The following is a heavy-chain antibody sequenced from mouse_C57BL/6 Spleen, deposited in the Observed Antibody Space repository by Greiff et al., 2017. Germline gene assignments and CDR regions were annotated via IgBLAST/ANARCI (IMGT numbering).Heavy chain of an antibody. CDR2: INPNNGGT. V-gene: IGHV1-22*01. J-gene: IGHJ4*01. CDR3: AREEGDAMDY. CDR1: N. Sequence: NMPWVKQSHGKSLEWIGYINPNNGGTSYNQKFKGKATLTVNKSSSTAYMELRSLTSEDSAVYYCAREEGDAMDYWGQGTSVTVSS.